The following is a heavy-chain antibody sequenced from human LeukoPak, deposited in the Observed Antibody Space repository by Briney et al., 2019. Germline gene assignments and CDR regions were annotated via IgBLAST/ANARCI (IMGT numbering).Heavy chain of an antibody. CDR2: INPNSGGT. D-gene: IGHD6-13*01. Sequence: ASVKVSCKASGYTFTGYYMHWVRQAPGQGLEWMGRINPNSGGTNYAQKFQGRVTMTRDTSISTAYMELSRLRSDDTAVYYCASSSWPNYSYYMDVWGKGTTVTVSS. CDR3: ASSSWPNYSYYMDV. CDR1: GYTFTGYY. V-gene: IGHV1-2*06. J-gene: IGHJ6*03.